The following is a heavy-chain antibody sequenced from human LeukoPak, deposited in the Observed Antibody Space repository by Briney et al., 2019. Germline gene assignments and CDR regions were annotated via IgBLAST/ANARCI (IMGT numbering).Heavy chain of an antibody. Sequence: AGGSLRLSCAASGFTFSSYAMHWVRQAPGRGLEWVANIKQGGSEKDYVDSVKGRFTISRDDAKNSLYLQMNRLRAEDTAVYYCARFQLVFDDWGQGTLVTVSS. CDR3: ARFQLVFDD. V-gene: IGHV3-7*01. CDR1: GFTFSSYA. J-gene: IGHJ4*02. CDR2: IKQGGSEK.